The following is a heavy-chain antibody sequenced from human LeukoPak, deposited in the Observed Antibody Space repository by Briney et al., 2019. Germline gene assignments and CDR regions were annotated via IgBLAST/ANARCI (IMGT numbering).Heavy chain of an antibody. V-gene: IGHV1-58*02. CDR3: ATMPGFAYFDY. J-gene: IGHJ4*02. D-gene: IGHD2-2*01. Sequence: SVKVSCKASGFTFTSSAMQWVRQARGQRLEWIGWIVVGSGNTNYAQKFQERVTITRDTSTSTAYMELSSLRSEDTAVYYCATMPGFAYFDYWGQGTLVTVSS. CDR2: IVVGSGNT. CDR1: GFTFTSSA.